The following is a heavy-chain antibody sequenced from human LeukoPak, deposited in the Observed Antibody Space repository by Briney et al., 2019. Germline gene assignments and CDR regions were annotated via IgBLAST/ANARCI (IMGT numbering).Heavy chain of an antibody. D-gene: IGHD4-17*01. J-gene: IGHJ5*02. CDR3: AKRGGDDGTAPFDP. Sequence: GGSLRLSCSTSGFTFGDYTMNWFRQAPGKGLEWVSAISGSGGSTYYADSVKGRFTISRDNSKNTLYLQMNSLRAEDTAVYYCAKRGGDDGTAPFDPWGQGTLVTASS. V-gene: IGHV3-23*01. CDR2: ISGSGGST. CDR1: GFTFGDYT.